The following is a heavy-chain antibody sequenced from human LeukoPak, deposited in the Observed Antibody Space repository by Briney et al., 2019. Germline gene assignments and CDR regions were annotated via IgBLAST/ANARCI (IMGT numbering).Heavy chain of an antibody. V-gene: IGHV3-66*01. Sequence: GGSLRLSCAASGFTVSSNYMSWVRQAPGKGLEWVSVIYSGGSTYYADSVKGRFTISRDNSKNTLYLQMNSLRAEDTAVYYCARDDSSGYYSFDYWGQGTLVTVSS. CDR2: IYSGGST. J-gene: IGHJ4*02. CDR1: GFTVSSNY. CDR3: ARDDSSGYYSFDY. D-gene: IGHD3-22*01.